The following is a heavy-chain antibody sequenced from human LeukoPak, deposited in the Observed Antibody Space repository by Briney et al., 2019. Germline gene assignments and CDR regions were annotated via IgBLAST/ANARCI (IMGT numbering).Heavy chain of an antibody. Sequence: SVKVSCKASGGTFSSYAFGWVRHAPGQGLEWMGGIIPIFGTANYAQKFQGRVTITTDESTSTAYMELRSLRSDDTAVYYCARAAVGATLPYDYWGQGTLVTVSS. D-gene: IGHD1-26*01. CDR1: GGTFSSYA. CDR3: ARAAVGATLPYDY. J-gene: IGHJ4*02. V-gene: IGHV1-69*05. CDR2: IIPIFGTA.